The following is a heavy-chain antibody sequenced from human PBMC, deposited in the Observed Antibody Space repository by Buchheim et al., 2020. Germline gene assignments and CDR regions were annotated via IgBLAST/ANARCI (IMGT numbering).Heavy chain of an antibody. D-gene: IGHD5-18*01. CDR1: GFTFSSYA. CDR2: ISGSGGST. Sequence: EVQLLESGGGLVQPGGSLRLSCAASGFTFSSYAMSWVRQAPGKGLEWVSAISGSGGSTYYADSVKGRFTISRANSKHTLYLQMNSLSAEDTAVYYCAKDLGQGYSYRYDYFDYWGQGTL. J-gene: IGHJ4*02. V-gene: IGHV3-23*01. CDR3: AKDLGQGYSYRYDYFDY.